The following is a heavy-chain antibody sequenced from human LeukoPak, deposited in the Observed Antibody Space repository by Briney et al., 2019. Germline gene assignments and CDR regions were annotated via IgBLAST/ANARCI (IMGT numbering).Heavy chain of an antibody. CDR1: GYTFTSYY. J-gene: IGHJ3*02. CDR3: ARELYSGSYRDAFDI. Sequence: ASVKVSCKASGYTFTSYYMHLVRQAPGQGLEWMGIINPSGGSTSYAQKFQGRVTMTRDTSTSTVYMELSSLRSEDTAVYYCARELYSGSYRDAFDIWGQGTMVTVSS. V-gene: IGHV1-46*01. CDR2: INPSGGST. D-gene: IGHD1-26*01.